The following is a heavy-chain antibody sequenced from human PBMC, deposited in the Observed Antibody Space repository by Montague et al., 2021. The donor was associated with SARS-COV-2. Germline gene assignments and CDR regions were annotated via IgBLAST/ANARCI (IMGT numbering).Heavy chain of an antibody. CDR3: ARHADWMVWTGELTELEX. CDR1: GGSISSRNSY. D-gene: IGHD3-16*01. V-gene: IGHV4-39*01. CDR2: ISYSGKT. J-gene: IGHJ4*02. Sequence: SETLSLTCTVSGGSISSRNSYWGRVRQPPGKGLEWIGTISYSGKTYYNPSLKSRVTLSVDTSKNHFSLKLASVTATDTALYYCARHADWMVWTGELTELEXWGQGTLVTVSS.